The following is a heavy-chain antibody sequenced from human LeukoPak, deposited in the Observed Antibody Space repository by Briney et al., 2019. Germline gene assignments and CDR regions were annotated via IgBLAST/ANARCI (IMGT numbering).Heavy chain of an antibody. D-gene: IGHD6-6*01. V-gene: IGHV1-24*01. CDR1: GYTLTELS. CDR2: FDPEDGET. CDR3: ATVSSQYSTISDY. J-gene: IGHJ4*02. Sequence: ASVKVSCKVSGYTLTELSMHWVRQAPGKGLEWMGGFDPEDGETIYAQKFQGRVTMTEDTSTDAAYMELSSLRSEDTAVYYCATVSSQYSTISDYWGQGTLVTVSS.